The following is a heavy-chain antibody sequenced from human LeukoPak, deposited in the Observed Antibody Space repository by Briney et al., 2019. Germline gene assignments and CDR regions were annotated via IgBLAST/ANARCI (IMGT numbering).Heavy chain of an antibody. D-gene: IGHD6-19*01. J-gene: IGHJ4*02. CDR1: GGTFSSYA. Sequence: ASVKVSCKASGGTFSSYAISWVRQAPGQRLEWMGWINAGNGNTKYSQKFQGRVTITRDTSASTAYMELSSLRSEDTAVYYCARVREWLVLDYWGQGTLVTVPS. CDR2: INAGNGNT. CDR3: ARVREWLVLDY. V-gene: IGHV1-3*01.